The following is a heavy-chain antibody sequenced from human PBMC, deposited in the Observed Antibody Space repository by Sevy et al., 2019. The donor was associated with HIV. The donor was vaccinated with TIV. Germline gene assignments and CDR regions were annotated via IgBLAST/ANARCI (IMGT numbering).Heavy chain of an antibody. Sequence: GGSLRLSCAASGFTFSDYSMSWIRQAPGKGLEWVSYIRSSNTIYYADSVKGRFTISRDNAKNSLYLQMNSLRAEDTAVYYCASDFKGSVNYYRKYYFDYWGQGTLVTVSS. CDR1: GFTFSDYS. D-gene: IGHD3-10*01. CDR3: ASDFKGSVNYYRKYYFDY. CDR2: IRSSNTI. V-gene: IGHV3-11*01. J-gene: IGHJ4*02.